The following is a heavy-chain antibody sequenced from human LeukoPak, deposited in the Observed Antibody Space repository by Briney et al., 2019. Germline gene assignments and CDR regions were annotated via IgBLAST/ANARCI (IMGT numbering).Heavy chain of an antibody. CDR2: ISYDGSNK. CDR3: ARTLIEYSVSSCYFDY. V-gene: IGHV3-30*19. CDR1: DFTFSIYG. J-gene: IGHJ4*02. Sequence: PGGSLRLSCAASDFTFSIYGMHWVRQAPGKGLEWVAVISYDGSNKKYADSVKGRFTISRDNSKNTLYLQMNSLRAEDTAVYYCARTLIEYSVSSCYFDYWGQGTLVTVSS. D-gene: IGHD6-6*01.